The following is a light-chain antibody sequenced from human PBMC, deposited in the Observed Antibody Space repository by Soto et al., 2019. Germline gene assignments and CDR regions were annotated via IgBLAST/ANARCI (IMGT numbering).Light chain of an antibody. V-gene: IGKV3-20*01. CDR1: QSVSSSY. J-gene: IGKJ2*01. CDR3: QQYGGSPRYT. Sequence: EIVLTQSPGTLSLSPGERATLSCRASQSVSSSYLAWYQQKPGQAPRLLIYGASSRATGIPDRFSGSGSGTDVTLTISRLEPEDFAVYYCQQYGGSPRYTFGQGTKLEIK. CDR2: GAS.